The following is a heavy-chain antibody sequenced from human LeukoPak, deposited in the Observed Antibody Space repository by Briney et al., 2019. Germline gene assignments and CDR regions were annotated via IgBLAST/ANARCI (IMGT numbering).Heavy chain of an antibody. J-gene: IGHJ4*02. CDR3: ARVRWGGLYYFDY. Sequence: GGSLRLSCAASGFTFDDYAMHWVRQAPGKGLECVSLISWDGDSTYYSDSVKGRFTISRDNNKNSLYLQMNSLRAEDTAVYYCARVRWGGLYYFDYWGQGTLVTVSS. CDR2: ISWDGDST. CDR1: GFTFDDYA. D-gene: IGHD3-16*01. V-gene: IGHV3-43D*03.